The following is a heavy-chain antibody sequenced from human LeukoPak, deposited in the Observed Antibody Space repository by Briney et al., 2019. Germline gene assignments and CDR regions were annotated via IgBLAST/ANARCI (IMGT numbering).Heavy chain of an antibody. CDR1: GFTFSSYW. CDR2: INSDGSYT. V-gene: IGHV3-74*01. D-gene: IGHD2-2*01. CDR3: AKIPQLKSSTNLPEDY. J-gene: IGHJ4*02. Sequence: GGSLRLSCAASGFTFSSYWMHWVRQAPGKGLVWVSRINSDGSYTNYADSVKGRFTISRDNAKNTLYLQMNSLRAEDTAVYYCAKIPQLKSSTNLPEDYWGQGTLVTVSS.